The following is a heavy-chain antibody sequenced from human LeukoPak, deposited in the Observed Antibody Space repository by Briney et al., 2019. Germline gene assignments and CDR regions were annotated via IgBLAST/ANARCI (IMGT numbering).Heavy chain of an antibody. CDR1: GFTFDNYA. CDR2: ISGTGIAI. D-gene: IGHD3-22*01. Sequence: GGSLRLSCAASGFTFDNYAMSWVGQAPGRGLEWVSTISGTGIAIYYADSVKGRFTISRDNSKNTLYLQLNSLRAEDTAIYYCAKYYYDSSGLFDYWGQGALVTVSS. V-gene: IGHV3-23*01. J-gene: IGHJ4*02. CDR3: AKYYYDSSGLFDY.